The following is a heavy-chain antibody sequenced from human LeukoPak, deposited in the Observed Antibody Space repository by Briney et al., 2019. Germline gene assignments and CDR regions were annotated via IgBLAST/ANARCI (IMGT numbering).Heavy chain of an antibody. CDR3: AKGVAGTPVN. J-gene: IGHJ4*02. Sequence: QSGGYLRLSCAASGFTFSSYGMHWVRQAPGKGLEWVAVIWYDGSNKYYADSVKGRFTISRDNSKNTLYLQMNSLRAEDTAVYYCAKGVAGTPVNWGQGTLVTVSS. CDR2: IWYDGSNK. D-gene: IGHD6-19*01. CDR1: GFTFSSYG. V-gene: IGHV3-33*06.